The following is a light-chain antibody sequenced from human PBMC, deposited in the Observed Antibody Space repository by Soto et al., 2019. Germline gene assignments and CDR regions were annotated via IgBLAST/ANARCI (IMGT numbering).Light chain of an antibody. Sequence: IVLTQSPATLSLSPGERATLSCRASQSVITYLAWYQQRPGQAPRLLIYDTSNRATGIPARFSGSGSGTEFTLTISSLEPEDFAVYYCQQRSNWPPLTFGGGTKVEMK. CDR1: QSVITY. CDR2: DTS. J-gene: IGKJ4*01. CDR3: QQRSNWPPLT. V-gene: IGKV3-11*01.